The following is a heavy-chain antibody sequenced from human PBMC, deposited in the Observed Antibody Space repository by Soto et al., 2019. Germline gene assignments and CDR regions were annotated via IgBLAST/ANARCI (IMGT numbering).Heavy chain of an antibody. CDR1: GGTFSSYT. D-gene: IGHD2-21*02. J-gene: IGHJ4*02. CDR3: ARHAMVTAPFDY. V-gene: IGHV1-69*02. Sequence: QVQLVQSGAEVKKPGSSVKVSCKASGGTFSSYTISWVRQAPGQGLVWMGRIIPILGIANYAQKFQGRVTITADKSTSTAYMELSSLRSEDTAVYYCARHAMVTAPFDYWGQGTLVTVSS. CDR2: IIPILGIA.